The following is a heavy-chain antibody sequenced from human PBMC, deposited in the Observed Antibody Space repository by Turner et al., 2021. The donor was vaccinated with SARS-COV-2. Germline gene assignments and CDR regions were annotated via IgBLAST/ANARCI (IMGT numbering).Heavy chain of an antibody. V-gene: IGHV3-13*04. CDR2: VGPAGDT. D-gene: IGHD3-10*01. Sequence: EGQLVESGGGLVQPGRSLILSWAASGFTFSNDDMHWIRHDTGKGLEWVSAVGPAGDTYYQGSVKGRFTISRENGKNSLYLQMKSLRAGDTAVYSCARANFRGLISWFDPWGQGTLVTVSS. J-gene: IGHJ5*02. CDR1: GFTFSNDD. CDR3: ARANFRGLISWFDP.